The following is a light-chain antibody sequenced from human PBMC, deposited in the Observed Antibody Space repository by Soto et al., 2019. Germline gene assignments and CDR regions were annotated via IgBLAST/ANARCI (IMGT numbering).Light chain of an antibody. CDR2: DVS. J-gene: IGLJ2*01. CDR1: SSDVGGYNY. Sequence: QSALTQPASVSGSPGQSITISCTGTSSDVGGYNYVSWYQQHPGKAPKLMIYDVSNRPSGVSTRFSGSKSGNTASLTISGLQAEDEADYYCSSYTSSSTVVVFGGGTQLTVL. V-gene: IGLV2-14*01. CDR3: SSYTSSSTVVV.